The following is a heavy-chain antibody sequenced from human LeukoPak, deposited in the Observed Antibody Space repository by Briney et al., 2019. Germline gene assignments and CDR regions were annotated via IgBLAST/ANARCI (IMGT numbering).Heavy chain of an antibody. D-gene: IGHD7-27*01. J-gene: IGHJ3*02. V-gene: IGHV1-8*01. CDR2: MNANSGKT. CDR1: GYTFTSYD. CDR3: ASLNWGSVSVAFDI. Sequence: ASVNVSCKASGYTFTSYDINWVRQAAGEGIEWMGWMNANSGKTIYAKKLEGRVTINRNTSISTAYMERGSRRSEDTAVYYCASLNWGSVSVAFDIWGQGTMVTVSS.